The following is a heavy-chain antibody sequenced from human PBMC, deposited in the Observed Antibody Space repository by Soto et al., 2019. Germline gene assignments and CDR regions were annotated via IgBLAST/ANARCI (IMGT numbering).Heavy chain of an antibody. V-gene: IGHV4-34*01. J-gene: IGHJ6*03. Sequence: QVQLQQWGAGLLKPSETLSLTCAVYGGSFSGYYWSWIRQPPGKGLEWIGEINHSGSTNYNPSLKSRGTISVDTSKNQFSLKLSSVTAADTAVYYCAVVPAAHRYYYYYMDVWGKGTTVTVSS. CDR2: INHSGST. CDR1: GGSFSGYY. CDR3: AVVPAAHRYYYYYMDV. D-gene: IGHD2-2*01.